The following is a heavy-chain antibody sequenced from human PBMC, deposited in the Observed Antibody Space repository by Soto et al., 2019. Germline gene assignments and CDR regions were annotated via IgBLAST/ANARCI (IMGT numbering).Heavy chain of an antibody. V-gene: IGHV6-1*01. CDR3: AKLTGSGGK. CDR1: GDSVSSNSAT. J-gene: IGHJ4*02. D-gene: IGHD3-9*01. CDR2: TYYRSKWSN. Sequence: SQTLSLTCAISGDSVSSNSATWDWIRQSPSRGLEWLGRTYYRSKWSNDYAVSVKSRITITPDTSRNQFSLQLSSVTPEDTAVYYCAKLTGSGGKWGQGTLVTVSS.